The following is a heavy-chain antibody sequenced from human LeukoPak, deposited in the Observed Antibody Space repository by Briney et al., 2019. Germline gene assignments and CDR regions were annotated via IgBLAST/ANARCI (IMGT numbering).Heavy chain of an antibody. CDR1: GYTISSYA. J-gene: IGHJ4*02. CDR3: AKDHSTVVRGVMGY. CDR2: ISGSGGST. V-gene: IGHV3-23*01. D-gene: IGHD3-10*01. Sequence: GGSLRLSCAASGYTISSYAMSWVRQAPGEGLGWVSAISGSGGSTYYADSVKGRFTISRDNSKNTLYLQMNSLRAEDTAVYYCAKDHSTVVRGVMGYWGQGTLVTVSS.